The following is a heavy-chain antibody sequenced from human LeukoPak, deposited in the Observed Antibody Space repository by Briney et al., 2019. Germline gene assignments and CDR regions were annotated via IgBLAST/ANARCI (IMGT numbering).Heavy chain of an antibody. D-gene: IGHD1-26*01. V-gene: IGHV3-21*01. CDR1: GFTFSSYS. J-gene: IGHJ3*02. Sequence: GGSLRVSCAASGFTFSSYSMNWVRQAPGKGLEWVSSISSSSSYIYYADSVKGRFTISRDNAKNSLYLQMNSLRAEDTAVYYCAREMGGAFDIWGQGTMVTVSS. CDR3: AREMGGAFDI. CDR2: ISSSSSYI.